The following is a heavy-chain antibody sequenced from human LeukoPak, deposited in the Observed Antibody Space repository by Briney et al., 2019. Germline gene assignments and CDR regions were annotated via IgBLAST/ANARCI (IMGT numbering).Heavy chain of an antibody. J-gene: IGHJ5*02. CDR3: AKSGVATIKRGSWFDP. V-gene: IGHV3-23*01. CDR1: RFTFLSYA. D-gene: IGHD5-12*01. Sequence: PGGSLSLSRAPSRFTFLSYAMRWVCQAPGRGLEGVSAINGSGGITYYADSVKGRFTISRDNSKNTLYLQMNSLRAEDTAVYYCAKSGVATIKRGSWFDPWGQGTLVTVSS. CDR2: INGSGGIT.